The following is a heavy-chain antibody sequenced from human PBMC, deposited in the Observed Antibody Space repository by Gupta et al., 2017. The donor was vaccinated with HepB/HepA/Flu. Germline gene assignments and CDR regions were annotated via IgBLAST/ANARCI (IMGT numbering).Heavy chain of an antibody. J-gene: IGHJ3*02. CDR2: IYYSGST. V-gene: IGHV4-39*01. CDR1: GGSISSSSYY. CDR3: ARLNYHTSVGAFDI. D-gene: IGHD2-2*01. Sequence: QLQLQESGPGLVKPSETLSLTCTVSGGSISSSSYYWGWIRQPPGKGLEWIGSIYYSGSTYYNPSLKSRVTISVDTSKNQFSLKLSSVTAADTAVYYCARLNYHTSVGAFDIWGQGTMVTVSS.